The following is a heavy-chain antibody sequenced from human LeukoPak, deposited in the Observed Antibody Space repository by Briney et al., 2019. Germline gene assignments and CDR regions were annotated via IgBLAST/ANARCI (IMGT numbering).Heavy chain of an antibody. V-gene: IGHV4-34*01. CDR1: GGSFSDHF. J-gene: IGHJ4*02. CDR3: ARVSIGTLDY. D-gene: IGHD1-1*01. Sequence: SETLSLTCAVDGGSFSDHFGTWIRQPPGKGLEWIEEVNHSGSTNSNPSLKSRVTVSVNTSKNQFSLNLSSVTAADTAVYYCARVSIGTLDYWGQGILVTVSS. CDR2: VNHSGST.